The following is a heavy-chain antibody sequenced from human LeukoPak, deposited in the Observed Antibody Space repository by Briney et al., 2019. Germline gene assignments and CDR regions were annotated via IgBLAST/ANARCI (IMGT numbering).Heavy chain of an antibody. CDR1: GFTFSSYA. Sequence: GGSLRLSCAASGFTFSSYAMHWVRQAPGKGLEWVAVISYDGSNKYYADSVKGRFTISRDNSKNTLYLQMNSLRAEDTAVYYCAKAAARWLQFSLNRGYWGQGTLVTVSS. CDR2: ISYDGSNK. J-gene: IGHJ4*02. V-gene: IGHV3-30*04. CDR3: AKAAARWLQFSLNRGY. D-gene: IGHD5-24*01.